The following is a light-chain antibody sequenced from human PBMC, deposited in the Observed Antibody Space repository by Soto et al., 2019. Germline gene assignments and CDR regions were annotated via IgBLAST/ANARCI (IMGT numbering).Light chain of an antibody. CDR2: EVS. J-gene: IGLJ3*02. CDR1: SSEVGGYNY. Sequence: QSALTQPASVSGSPGQSITISCTGTSSEVGGYNYVYWYQQHPGKAPKLMIYEVSHRPSGVSNRFSGSKSGNTASLTISGLQAEEEADYYCSSYTSSSTWVFGGGTKLTVL. CDR3: SSYTSSSTWV. V-gene: IGLV2-14*01.